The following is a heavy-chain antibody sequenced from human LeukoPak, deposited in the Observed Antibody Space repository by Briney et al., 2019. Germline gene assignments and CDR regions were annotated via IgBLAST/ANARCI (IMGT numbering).Heavy chain of an antibody. V-gene: IGHV3-74*01. CDR3: ARGSGAYGDFDY. CDR2: INSGGSST. CDR1: GFTFSSYA. Sequence: GGSLRLSCAASGFTFSSYAMSWVRQAPGKGLVWVSRINSGGSSTNYADSVRGRFTISRDNAKNAVYLQVNSLRVEDTAVYYCARGSGAYGDFDYWGQGTLVTVSS. J-gene: IGHJ4*02. D-gene: IGHD6-19*01.